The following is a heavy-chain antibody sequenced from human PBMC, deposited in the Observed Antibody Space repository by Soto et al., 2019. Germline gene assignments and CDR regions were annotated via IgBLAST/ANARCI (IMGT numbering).Heavy chain of an antibody. CDR3: ARDKDYAFDV. CDR2: MGWDFSPI. J-gene: IGHJ3*01. CDR1: GFTISTQT. V-gene: IGHV3-48*01. Sequence: EVQLVESGGGLVQPGGSLRLCCAVSGFTISTQTLNWVRQAPGKGLEWVSYMGWDFSPIYADSVKGRFTISIDNAKNSLYLQMNSLRAEDTAMYYCARDKDYAFDVWGQGTMVTVSS.